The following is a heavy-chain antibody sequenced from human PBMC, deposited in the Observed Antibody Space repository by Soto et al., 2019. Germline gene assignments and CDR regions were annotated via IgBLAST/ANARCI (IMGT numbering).Heavy chain of an antibody. CDR2: IYYSGST. J-gene: IGHJ4*02. Sequence: SETLSLTCTVSGGSISSYYWSWIRQPPGKGLEWIGYIYYSGSTNYNPSLKSRVTISVDTSKNQFSLKLSSVTAADTAVYYCARQLGTYYGSGSYYTTPFDYWGQGTLVTVS. D-gene: IGHD3-10*01. CDR1: GGSISSYY. CDR3: ARQLGTYYGSGSYYTTPFDY. V-gene: IGHV4-59*08.